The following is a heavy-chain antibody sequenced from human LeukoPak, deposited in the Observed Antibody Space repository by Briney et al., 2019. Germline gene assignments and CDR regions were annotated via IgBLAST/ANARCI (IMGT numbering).Heavy chain of an antibody. CDR2: IIPIFGTA. Sequence: GASVKVSCKASGYTFTDYYMHWVRQAPGQGLEWMGGIIPIFGTANYAQKFQGRVTITADESTSTAYMELSSLRSEDTAVYYCASPKNYPRTWGQGTLVTVSS. D-gene: IGHD5-24*01. V-gene: IGHV1-69*13. J-gene: IGHJ5*02. CDR3: ASPKNYPRT. CDR1: GYTFTDYY.